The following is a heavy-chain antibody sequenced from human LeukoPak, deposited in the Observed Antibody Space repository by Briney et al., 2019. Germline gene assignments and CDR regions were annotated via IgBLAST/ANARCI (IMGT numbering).Heavy chain of an antibody. V-gene: IGHV3-7*01. Sequence: GGSLRLSCAAPGFTFNNYWVSWVRQAPGKRLQWVANINQDGTEKHYVDSVRDRFSISRDNAKNSLYLQMNSLRAEDTAVYYCASNWNYIRGYGMDVWGQGTTVTVSS. CDR3: ASNWNYIRGYGMDV. CDR2: INQDGTEK. J-gene: IGHJ6*02. D-gene: IGHD1-7*01. CDR1: GFTFNNYW.